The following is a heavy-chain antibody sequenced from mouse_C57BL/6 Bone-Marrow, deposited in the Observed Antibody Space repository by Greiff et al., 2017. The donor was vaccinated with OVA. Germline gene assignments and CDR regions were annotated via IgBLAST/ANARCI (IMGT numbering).Heavy chain of an antibody. Sequence: VQLQQSGAELVRPGTSVKLSCKASGYTFTNYWIGWAKQSPGHGLEWIGDIYPGGGYTNYNEKFKGQATLTADKSSSTAYMQFSSLTSEDSAIYYCARWGTGYWGQGTTLTVSS. CDR3: ARWGTGY. J-gene: IGHJ2*01. CDR2: IYPGGGYT. D-gene: IGHD3-3*01. V-gene: IGHV1-63*01. CDR1: GYTFTNYW.